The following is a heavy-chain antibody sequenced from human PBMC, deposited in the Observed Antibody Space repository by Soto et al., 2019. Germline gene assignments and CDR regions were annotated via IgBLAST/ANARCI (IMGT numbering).Heavy chain of an antibody. Sequence: ASVKVSCKASGYTFTSYAMHWVRQAPGQRLEWMGWINAGNGNTKYSQKFQGRVTITRDTSASTAYMELSSLRSEDTAVYYCARERVEGWDHDAFDIWGQGTMVTVSS. J-gene: IGHJ3*02. CDR1: GYTFTSYA. CDR3: ARERVEGWDHDAFDI. D-gene: IGHD6-19*01. CDR2: INAGNGNT. V-gene: IGHV1-3*01.